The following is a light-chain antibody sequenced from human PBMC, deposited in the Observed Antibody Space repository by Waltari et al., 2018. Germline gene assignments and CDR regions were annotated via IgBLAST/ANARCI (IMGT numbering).Light chain of an antibody. Sequence: QSALTQPASVSGSPGQSITISCTGTTSDLGGYNYVSWYQQHPGKAPKLMIYAVSRRPSGVSNRFSGSKAGNTASLIISGLQAEDEADYYCSSFTSSSTWVFGGGTKLTVL. V-gene: IGLV2-14*01. CDR2: AVS. J-gene: IGLJ3*02. CDR3: SSFTSSSTWV. CDR1: TSDLGGYNY.